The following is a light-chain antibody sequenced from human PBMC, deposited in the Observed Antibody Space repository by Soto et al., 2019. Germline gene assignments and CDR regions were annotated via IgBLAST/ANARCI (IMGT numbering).Light chain of an antibody. CDR2: NVY. Sequence: QSVLTQPASVSGSPGQSITISCTGTSSDVGGYNFVSWYQQHPGKAAKLMLYNVYDRPSGISHRFSGSRSGNTASLTISGLQAEDEAHYYCNSYTSSSTLVFGGGTKQIVL. V-gene: IGLV2-14*03. J-gene: IGLJ2*01. CDR3: NSYTSSSTLV. CDR1: SSDVGGYNF.